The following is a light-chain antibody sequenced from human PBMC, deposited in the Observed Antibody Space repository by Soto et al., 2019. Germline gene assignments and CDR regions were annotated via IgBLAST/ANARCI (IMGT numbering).Light chain of an antibody. CDR3: CSYAGSSTHAV. Sequence: QSALPQPASVSGSPGQSITISCTGTSSDVGSYNLVSWYQQHPGKAPKLMIYEGSKRPSGVSNRFSGSKSGNTASLTISGLQAEDEADYYCCSYAGSSTHAVFGGGTQLTVL. J-gene: IGLJ7*01. V-gene: IGLV2-23*01. CDR1: SSDVGSYNL. CDR2: EGS.